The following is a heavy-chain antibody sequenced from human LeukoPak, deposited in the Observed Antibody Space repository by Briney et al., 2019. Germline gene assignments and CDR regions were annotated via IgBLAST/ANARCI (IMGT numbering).Heavy chain of an antibody. CDR2: ISSSSSYI. CDR3: ARDRDYDYVWGSSPMDV. D-gene: IGHD3-16*01. V-gene: IGHV3-21*01. CDR1: GFTFSSYS. J-gene: IGHJ6*02. Sequence: GGSLRLSCAASGFTFSSYSMNWVLQAPGRGLVWVSSISSSSSYIYYADSVKGRFTISRDNAKNSLYLQMNSLRAEDTAVYYCARDRDYDYVWGSSPMDVWGQGTTVTVSS.